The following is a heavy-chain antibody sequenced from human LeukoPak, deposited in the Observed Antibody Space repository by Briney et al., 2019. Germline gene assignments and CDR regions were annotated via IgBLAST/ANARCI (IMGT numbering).Heavy chain of an antibody. CDR3: AKETARPAGVFEY. J-gene: IGHJ4*02. CDR1: GFTFSTYA. Sequence: GGSLRLSCAASGFTFSTYAMSWVRQAPGKGLEWVSAISGIGGKTYYADSVKGRFTISRDNTKNTLYLQMNSLRAEDTAVYYCAKETARPAGVFEYWGQGTLVTVSS. V-gene: IGHV3-23*01. D-gene: IGHD1-14*01. CDR2: ISGIGGKT.